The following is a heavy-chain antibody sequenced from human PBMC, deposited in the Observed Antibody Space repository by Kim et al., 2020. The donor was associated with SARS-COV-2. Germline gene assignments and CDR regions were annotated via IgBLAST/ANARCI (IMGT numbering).Heavy chain of an antibody. D-gene: IGHD4-17*01. CDR3: WGDYGDSTVNFDY. V-gene: IGHV3-15*01. J-gene: IGHJ4*02. Sequence: GGSLRLSCAASGFTFSNAWMSWVRQAPGKGLEWVGRIKSKTDGGTTDYAAPVKGRFTISRDDSKNTLYLQMNSLKTEDTAVYYCWGDYGDSTVNFDYWGQGTLVTVSS. CDR1: GFTFSNAW. CDR2: IKSKTDGGTT.